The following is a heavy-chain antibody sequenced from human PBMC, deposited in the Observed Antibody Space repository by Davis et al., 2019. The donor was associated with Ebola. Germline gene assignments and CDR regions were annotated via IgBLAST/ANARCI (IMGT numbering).Heavy chain of an antibody. CDR2: IYYSGST. V-gene: IGHV4-59*08. CDR3: ARAIGESHFDY. D-gene: IGHD5-24*01. CDR1: GGSISSYY. Sequence: PSETLSLTCTVSGGSISSYYWSWIRQPPGKGLEWIGYIYYSGSTYYNPSLKSRVTISVDTSKNQFSLKLSSVTAADTAVYYCARAIGESHFDYWGQGTLVTVSS. J-gene: IGHJ4*02.